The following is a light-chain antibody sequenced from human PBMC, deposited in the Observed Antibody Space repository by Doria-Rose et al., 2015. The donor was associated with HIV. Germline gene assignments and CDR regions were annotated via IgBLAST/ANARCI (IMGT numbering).Light chain of an antibody. CDR2: DGS. J-gene: IGKJ1*01. Sequence: EIVLTQSPGTLSLSPGERATLSCRASQSFSSTYLAWYQQKPGQAPSLLIYDGSTRATGIPDRFSASGSGTDFTLTINRLDPDDFALYYCHQYGTSWTFGQGTKVEI. CDR1: QSFSSTY. CDR3: HQYGTSWT. V-gene: IGKV3-20*01.